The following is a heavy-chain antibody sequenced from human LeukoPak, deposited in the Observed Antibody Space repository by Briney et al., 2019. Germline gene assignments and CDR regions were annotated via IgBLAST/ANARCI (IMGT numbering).Heavy chain of an antibody. D-gene: IGHD3-9*01. CDR1: GYSFTSYW. J-gene: IGHJ5*02. V-gene: IGHV5-51*01. CDR3: ARHGPKHFDWLSAVSWFDP. Sequence: KCGESLKISCKGSGYSFTSYWIDWVRQMPGKGLEWMGIIYPGDSDTRYSPSFQGQVTISADKSISTAYLQWSSLKASDTAMYYCARHGPKHFDWLSAVSWFDPWGQGTLVTVSS. CDR2: IYPGDSDT.